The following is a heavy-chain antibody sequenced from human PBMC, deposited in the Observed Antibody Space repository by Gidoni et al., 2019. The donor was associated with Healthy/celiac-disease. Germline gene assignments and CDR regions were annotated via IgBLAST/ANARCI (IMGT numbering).Heavy chain of an antibody. CDR2: IRWNSGSI. Sequence: EVQLVESGGGLVQPGRSLRLSCAASGFTFVDYAMHWVRQAPGKGLEWVSGIRWNSGSIGYADSVKSRFTISRDNAKNSLYLQMNSLRAEDTALYYCAKDIGYCSGGSCYSYYYYGMDVWGQGNTVTVSS. J-gene: IGHJ6*02. V-gene: IGHV3-9*01. CDR1: GFTFVDYA. D-gene: IGHD2-15*01. CDR3: AKDIGYCSGGSCYSYYYYGMDV.